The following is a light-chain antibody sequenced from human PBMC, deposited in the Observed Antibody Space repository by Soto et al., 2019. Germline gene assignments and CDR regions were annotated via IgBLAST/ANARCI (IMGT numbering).Light chain of an antibody. CDR2: GAS. J-gene: IGKJ1*01. CDR3: QQYGSSPRT. V-gene: IGKV3-20*01. CDR1: QSVSSSY. Sequence: EIVLTQSPGTLSLSPGERATLSCRASQSVSSSYLAWYQQKLGQAPRLLIYGASSRATGIPDRFSGSGSGTDFTLTIGRLEPEDFAVYYCQQYGSSPRTFGQGTKVEIK.